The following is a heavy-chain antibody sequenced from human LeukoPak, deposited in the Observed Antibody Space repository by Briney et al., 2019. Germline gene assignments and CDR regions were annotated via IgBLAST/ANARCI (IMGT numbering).Heavy chain of an antibody. CDR2: INFNSGGT. Sequence: ASVNVSCKASGYTFTAYYMHWVRQAPGRGLEWMGWINFNSGGTNYAQKFQGRVAMTRDTSISTAYMELSNLRSDDTAVYYCARQRDGYDPDAFDIWGQGTMVTVSS. D-gene: IGHD5-24*01. CDR1: GYTFTAYY. J-gene: IGHJ3*02. V-gene: IGHV1-2*02. CDR3: ARQRDGYDPDAFDI.